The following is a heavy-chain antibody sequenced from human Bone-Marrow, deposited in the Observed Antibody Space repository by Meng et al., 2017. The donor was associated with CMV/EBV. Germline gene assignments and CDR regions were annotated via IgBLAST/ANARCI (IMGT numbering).Heavy chain of an antibody. CDR2: ISSCTTI. D-gene: IGHD3-16*01. CDR3: ARDQFTEETVPPYGMDV. Sequence: GESLKISCAASGFTFSDYDMNWVRQAPGKGLEWVSFISSCTTIYYADSVKGRFTISRDNAKNSLYLQMNSLRAEDTAVYYCARDQFTEETVPPYGMDVWGQGTTVTVSS. J-gene: IGHJ6*02. CDR1: GFTFSDYD. V-gene: IGHV3-69-1*02.